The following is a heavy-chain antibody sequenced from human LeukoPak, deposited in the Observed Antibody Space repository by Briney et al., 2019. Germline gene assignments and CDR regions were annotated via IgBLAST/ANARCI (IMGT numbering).Heavy chain of an antibody. V-gene: IGHV4-59*01. Sequence: SETLSLTCTVSGGSISSYYWSWIRQPPGKGLEWIGYIYYSGSTNYNPSLKSRVTISVDTSKNQFSLKLSSVTAADTAVYYCARSYSGYDSWGQGTLVTVSS. CDR1: GGSISSYY. D-gene: IGHD5-12*01. CDR2: IYYSGST. J-gene: IGHJ5*02. CDR3: ARSYSGYDS.